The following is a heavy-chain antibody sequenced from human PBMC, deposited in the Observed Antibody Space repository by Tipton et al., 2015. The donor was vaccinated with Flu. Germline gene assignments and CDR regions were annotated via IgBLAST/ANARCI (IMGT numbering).Heavy chain of an antibody. V-gene: IGHV3-74*01. CDR2: VNSDRSSI. J-gene: IGHJ4*02. CDR3: ARKVGDY. CDR1: GFTFRSYG. D-gene: IGHD1-26*01. Sequence: SLRLSCAASGFTFRSYGMHWVRQGPGKGLVWVSHVNSDRSSITYADSVKGRFTISRDNAKNTLSLQMNNLRAADTAVYYCARKVGDYWGQGTLVTVSS.